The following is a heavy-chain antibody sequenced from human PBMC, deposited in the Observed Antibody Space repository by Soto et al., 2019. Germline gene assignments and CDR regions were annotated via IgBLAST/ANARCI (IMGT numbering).Heavy chain of an antibody. Sequence: GGSLRLSYAASGFTFSSYWMSWVRQAPGKGLEWVANIKQDGSEKYYVDSVKGRFTISRDNAKNSLYLQMNSLRAEDTAVYYCAREGALLWFGELPFDYWGQGTLVTVSS. CDR3: AREGALLWFGELPFDY. V-gene: IGHV3-7*05. CDR2: IKQDGSEK. CDR1: GFTFSSYW. J-gene: IGHJ4*02. D-gene: IGHD3-10*01.